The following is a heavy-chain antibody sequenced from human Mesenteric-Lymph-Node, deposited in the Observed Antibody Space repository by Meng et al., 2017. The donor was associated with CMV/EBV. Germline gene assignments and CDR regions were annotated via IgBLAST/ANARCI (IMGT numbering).Heavy chain of an antibody. J-gene: IGHJ4*02. D-gene: IGHD2-2*01. CDR2: INNSGST. CDR3: ARGQSSKFRSSTSCYGY. V-gene: IGHV4-34*01. Sequence: GGSLSGYYWRWNRQPQGKGLEWIGEINNSGSTNYNPSIKSRVTISVDTSKNQFSLKLRYVTAADTAVYYCARGQSSKFRSSTSCYGYWGQGTLVTVSS. CDR1: GGSLSGYY.